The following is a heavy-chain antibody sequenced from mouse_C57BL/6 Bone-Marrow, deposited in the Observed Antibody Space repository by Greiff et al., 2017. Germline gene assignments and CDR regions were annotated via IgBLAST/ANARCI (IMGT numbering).Heavy chain of an antibody. D-gene: IGHD4-1*01. CDR1: GFTFSDFY. CDR2: SRNKANDYTT. V-gene: IGHV7-1*01. CDR3: ARDEWDGYFDV. J-gene: IGHJ1*03. Sequence: EVKLVESGGGLVQSGRSLRLSCATSGFTFSDFYMEWVRQAPGKGLEWIAASRNKANDYTTEYSASVKGRFIVSRDTSQSILYLQMNALRAEDTAIYYCARDEWDGYFDVWGTGTTVTVSS.